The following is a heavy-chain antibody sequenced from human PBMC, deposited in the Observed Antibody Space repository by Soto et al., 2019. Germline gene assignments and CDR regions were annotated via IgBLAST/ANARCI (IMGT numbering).Heavy chain of an antibody. Sequence: EVQLVESGGGLVQPGGSLRLSCAASGFTFNNYNMNWVRQAPGKGLEWVSYISSIGSTIYYAESVKGRFTIARDNDKNSLYLQMKNLRDEDTAVYYCAREGLLWFGELIRNYYNYAMDVWGQGTTVTVSS. J-gene: IGHJ6*02. V-gene: IGHV3-48*02. CDR3: AREGLLWFGELIRNYYNYAMDV. D-gene: IGHD3-10*01. CDR1: GFTFNNYN. CDR2: ISSIGSTI.